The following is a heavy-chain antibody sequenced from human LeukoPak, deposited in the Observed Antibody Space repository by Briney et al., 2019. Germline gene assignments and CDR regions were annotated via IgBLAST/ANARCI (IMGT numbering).Heavy chain of an antibody. CDR2: IWYNGSNK. D-gene: IGHD4-17*01. Sequence: GGSLRLSCAASGFTFSTYGMHWVRQAPGKGLEWVAVIWYNGSNKYYADSVKGRFTISRDNSKSTLYLQMNGLRAEDTAVYYCAGDWIDGAHFSLDYWGQGTLVTVSS. J-gene: IGHJ4*02. CDR3: AGDWIDGAHFSLDY. CDR1: GFTFSTYG. V-gene: IGHV3-33*01.